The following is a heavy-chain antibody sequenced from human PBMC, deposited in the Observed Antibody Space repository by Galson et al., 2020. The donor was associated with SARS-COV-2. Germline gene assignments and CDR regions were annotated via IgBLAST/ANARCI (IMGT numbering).Heavy chain of an antibody. J-gene: IGHJ5*01. CDR3: AKESCIPGIGPRCLIDWFDS. D-gene: IGHD2-15*01. CDR1: GFTFSPYA. Sequence: GESLKISCSASGFTFSPYAMSWVRRAPGKGLEWIAVISGNDGSTDYADSVEGRFIITRDNSKNMLFLQMNNLRTDDTALYYCAKESCIPGIGPRCLIDWFDSWGQGISVTVSS. V-gene: IGHV3-23*01. CDR2: ISGNDGST.